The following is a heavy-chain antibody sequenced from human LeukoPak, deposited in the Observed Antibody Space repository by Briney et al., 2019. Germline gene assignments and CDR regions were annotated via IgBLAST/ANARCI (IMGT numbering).Heavy chain of an antibody. J-gene: IGHJ4*02. V-gene: IGHV2-70*04. D-gene: IGHD4-17*01. CDR1: GFSLSTNGVR. CDR3: ARTTAVATFDY. CDR2: IDWDDDK. Sequence: SGPALVKPTQTLTLTCTFSGFSLSTNGVRVSWIRQPPGEALEWLARIDWDDDKFYRTSLKTRLTISKDTSENRVVLTMTDMDPVDTATYYCARTTAVATFDYWGQGTLVTVSS.